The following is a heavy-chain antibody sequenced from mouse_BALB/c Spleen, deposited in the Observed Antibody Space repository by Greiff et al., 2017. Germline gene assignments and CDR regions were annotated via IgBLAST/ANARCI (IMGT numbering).Heavy chain of an antibody. CDR2: INPSNGRT. CDR1: GYTFTSYW. CDR3: AREDPFDY. J-gene: IGHJ2*01. Sequence: QVQLQQPGAELVKPGASVKLSCKASGYTFTSYWMHWVKQRPGQGLEWIGEINPSNGRTNYNEKFKSKATLTVDKSSSTVYMQLSSLTSEDSAVYYCAREDPFDYWGQGTTLTVSS. V-gene: IGHV1S81*02.